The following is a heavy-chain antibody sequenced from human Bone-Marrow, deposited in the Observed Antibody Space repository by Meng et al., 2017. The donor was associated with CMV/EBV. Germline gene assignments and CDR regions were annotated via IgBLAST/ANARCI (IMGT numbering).Heavy chain of an antibody. D-gene: IGHD2-15*01. J-gene: IGHJ6*02. CDR2: IYYSGST. V-gene: IGHV4-39*01. CDR1: GGSISSSSYY. Sequence: SETLSLTCTVSGGSISSSSYYWGWIRQPPGKGLEWIGSIYYSGSTYYNPSLKSRVTISVDTSKNQFSLKLSSVTAADTAVYYCARPGYCSGGSCPTGPYYYYGIDVWGQGTTVTFSS. CDR3: ARPGYCSGGSCPTGPYYYYGIDV.